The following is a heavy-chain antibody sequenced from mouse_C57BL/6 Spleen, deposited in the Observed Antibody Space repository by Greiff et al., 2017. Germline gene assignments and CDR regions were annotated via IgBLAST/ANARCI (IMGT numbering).Heavy chain of an antibody. CDR1: GFTFSDYG. J-gene: IGHJ4*01. V-gene: IGHV5-17*01. Sequence: EVNLVESGGGLVKPGGSLKLSCAASGFTFSDYGMHWVRQAPEKGLEWVAYISSGSSTIYYADTVKGRFTISRDNAKNTLFLQMTSLRSEDTAMYYCARSLTGTRAMDYWGQGTSVTVSS. CDR2: ISSGSSTI. CDR3: ARSLTGTRAMDY. D-gene: IGHD4-1*01.